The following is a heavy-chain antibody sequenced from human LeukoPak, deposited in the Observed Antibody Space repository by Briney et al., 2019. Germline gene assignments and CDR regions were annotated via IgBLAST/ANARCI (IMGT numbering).Heavy chain of an antibody. CDR2: IYHSGST. D-gene: IGHD3-10*01. Sequence: SETLSLTCTVSGYSISSGYYWGWIRQPPGKGLEWIGSIYHSGSTYYNRSLKSRVTIAVDTSKNQVSLELSSVTAADTAVYYCERVGLYGSRIPYGMDVWGQGTTVPVSS. CDR3: ERVGLYGSRIPYGMDV. CDR1: GYSISSGYY. V-gene: IGHV4-38-2*02. J-gene: IGHJ6*01.